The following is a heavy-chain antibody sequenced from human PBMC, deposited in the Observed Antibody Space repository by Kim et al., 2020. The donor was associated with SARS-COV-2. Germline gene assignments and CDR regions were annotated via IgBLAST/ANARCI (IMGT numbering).Heavy chain of an antibody. CDR1: GYTFTGFF. Sequence: ASVKVSCKASGYTFTGFFIHWVRQAPGQGLEGVGYINPKNDDTNYAPKFQGRVTLTRDTSVSTAYMDLSRLTSDDTGVCYCARDCSTSGCSGYWGQGTLITVSS. V-gene: IGHV1-2*02. CDR3: ARDCSTSGCSGY. J-gene: IGHJ4*02. CDR2: INPKNDDT. D-gene: IGHD1-26*01.